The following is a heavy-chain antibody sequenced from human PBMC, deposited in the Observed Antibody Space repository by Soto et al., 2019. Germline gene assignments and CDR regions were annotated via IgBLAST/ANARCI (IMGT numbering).Heavy chain of an antibody. V-gene: IGHV1-2*02. CDR2: INPNSGGT. CDR3: ARATFWSGYYTGQYSYHYGMDV. Sequence: ASVKVSCKASGYTFTGYYMHWVRQAPGQGLEWMGWINPNSGGTNYAQKFQGRVTMTRDTSISTAYMELSRLRSDDTAVYYCARATFWSGYYTGQYSYHYGMDVWGQGTTVTVSS. CDR1: GYTFTGYY. J-gene: IGHJ6*02. D-gene: IGHD3-3*01.